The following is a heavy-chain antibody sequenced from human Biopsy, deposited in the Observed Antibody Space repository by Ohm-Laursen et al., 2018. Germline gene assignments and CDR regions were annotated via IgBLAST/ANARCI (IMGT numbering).Heavy chain of an antibody. D-gene: IGHD4-17*01. CDR1: GTSIITYS. CDR3: ARDSPSYADYPLDS. V-gene: IGHV4-4*07. J-gene: IGHJ4*02. Sequence: GTLSLTCSVSGTSIITYSWSWIRQPAGKGLEWIGRIYVSGSTNYNPSLKSRVTMSLDTSGSRFSRELTSVTAADTAVYYCARDSPSYADYPLDSWGPGILVTVS. CDR2: IYVSGST.